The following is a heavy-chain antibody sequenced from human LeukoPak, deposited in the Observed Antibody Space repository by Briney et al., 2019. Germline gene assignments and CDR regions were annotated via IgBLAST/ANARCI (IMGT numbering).Heavy chain of an antibody. D-gene: IGHD3-22*01. J-gene: IGHJ4*02. Sequence: PGGSLRLSCAASGFTFSSYSMNWVRQAPGQGLEWVSSISGGSDYMYYADSVKGRFTISRDNAKNSLSLQMNSLRAEDTAVYYCARAQYYSDSTGYYYLHYWGQGTLVTVSS. V-gene: IGHV3-21*01. CDR2: ISGGSDYM. CDR3: ARAQYYSDSTGYYYLHY. CDR1: GFTFSSYS.